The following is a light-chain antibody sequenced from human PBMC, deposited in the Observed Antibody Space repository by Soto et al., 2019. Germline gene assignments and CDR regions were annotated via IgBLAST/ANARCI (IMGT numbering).Light chain of an antibody. CDR2: LGS. J-gene: IGKJ3*01. CDR3: MQARQIPGT. V-gene: IGKV2-28*01. CDR1: QSLLHDNGFNY. Sequence: DIVMTQSPVSLPVTPGEPASISCRSSQSLLHDNGFNYLDWYLQKPGQSPHLLIYLGSTRASGVPDRFSGSGSGTAFTRKISRVEAEDVDIYYCMQARQIPGTFGPGTNLEIK.